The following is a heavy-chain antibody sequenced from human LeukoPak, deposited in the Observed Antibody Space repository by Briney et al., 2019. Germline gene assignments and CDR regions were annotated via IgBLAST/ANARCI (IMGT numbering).Heavy chain of an antibody. V-gene: IGHV2-5*02. J-gene: IGHJ5*02. Sequence: SGPTLVNPTQTLTLTCTFSGFSLSTGGVGVGWIRQPPGKALECLALIYWDDNKRYIPSLKSRLTITKDTSKNQVVLTMTNMDPVDTATYYCAQYSSTYNWFDPWGQGTLVTVSS. CDR3: AQYSSTYNWFDP. D-gene: IGHD6-13*01. CDR1: GFSLSTGGVG. CDR2: IYWDDNK.